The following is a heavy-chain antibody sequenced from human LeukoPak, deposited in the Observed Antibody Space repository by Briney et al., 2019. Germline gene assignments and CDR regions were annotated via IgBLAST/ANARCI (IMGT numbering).Heavy chain of an antibody. J-gene: IGHJ6*03. CDR2: ISSSSYI. CDR3: ARDPGCSGGSCLYYYYYMDV. Sequence: GGSLRLSCAASGFTFSSYSMNWVRQAPGKGLEWVSSISSSSYIYYADSVKGRFTISRDNSKNTPYLQMNSLRAEDTAVYYCARDPGCSGGSCLYYYYYMDVWGKGTTVTISS. CDR1: GFTFSSYS. V-gene: IGHV3-21*04. D-gene: IGHD2-15*01.